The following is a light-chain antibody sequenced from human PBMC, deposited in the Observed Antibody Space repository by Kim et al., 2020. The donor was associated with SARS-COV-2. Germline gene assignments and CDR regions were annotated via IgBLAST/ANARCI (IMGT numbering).Light chain of an antibody. CDR1: QSISSY. CDR2: AAS. CDR3: QQSYSTPLT. J-gene: IGKJ4*01. V-gene: IGKV1-39*01. Sequence: ASVGDRVTITCRASQSISSYLNWYQQKPGKAPKLLIYAASSLQSGVPSRFSGSGSGTDFTLTISSLQPEDFATFYCQQSYSTPLTFGGGTKVDIK.